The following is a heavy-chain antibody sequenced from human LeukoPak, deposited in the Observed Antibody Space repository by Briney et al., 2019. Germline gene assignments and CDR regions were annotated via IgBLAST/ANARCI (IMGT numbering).Heavy chain of an antibody. Sequence: GESLKISCKGSGHSLTNYWIGWVRQMPGKGLEWMGMIYLGDSDTRYSPSFQGQVTISADKSISTAYLQWSSLKASDTAMYYCARLQDGYNVYYWGQGTLVTVSS. J-gene: IGHJ4*02. CDR2: IYLGDSDT. CDR1: GHSLTNYW. CDR3: ARLQDGYNVYY. V-gene: IGHV5-51*01. D-gene: IGHD5-24*01.